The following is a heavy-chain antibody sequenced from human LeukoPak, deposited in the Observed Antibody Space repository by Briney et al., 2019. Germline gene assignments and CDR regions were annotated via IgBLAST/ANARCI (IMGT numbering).Heavy chain of an antibody. D-gene: IGHD2-8*01. CDR3: ARAIGYCTNGVCYTAGDYYYYMDV. Sequence: PSETLSLTCTVSGGSISSSSYYWGWIRQPPGKGLEWIGSIYYSGSTYYNPSLKSRVTISVDTSKNQFSLKLSSVTAADTAVYYCARAIGYCTNGVCYTAGDYYYYMDVWGKGTTVTVSS. CDR1: GGSISSSSYY. CDR2: IYYSGST. V-gene: IGHV4-39*07. J-gene: IGHJ6*03.